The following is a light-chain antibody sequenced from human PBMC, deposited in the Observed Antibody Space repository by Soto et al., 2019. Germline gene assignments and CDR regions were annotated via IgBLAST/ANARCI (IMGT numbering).Light chain of an antibody. CDR3: QQYNNWPPWT. J-gene: IGKJ1*01. CDR1: QSVSGN. Sequence: EIVMTQSPTTLSVSPGERAALSCRASQSVSGNLAWYQQKPGQAPRLLIYGASNRATGIPARFSGSGSGTEFTLTISSLQSEDFVIYYCQQYNNWPPWTFGQGTKVEI. V-gene: IGKV3D-15*01. CDR2: GAS.